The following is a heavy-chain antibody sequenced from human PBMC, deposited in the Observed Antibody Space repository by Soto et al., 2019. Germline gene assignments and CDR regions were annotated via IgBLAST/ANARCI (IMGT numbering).Heavy chain of an antibody. CDR3: AREYTYGSNFFDC. CDR2: ISHSGTT. J-gene: IGHJ4*02. V-gene: IGHV4-31*03. D-gene: IGHD5-18*01. Sequence: QVQLQESGPGLVRPSQTLSLTCTVSGGSISSAAYYWSWIRQHPGKVLEWIGYISHSGTTYYTPSLKSRVIISADTSKNQFSLNLPSVTAADTAVYYCAREYTYGSNFFDCWGQGALVTVSS. CDR1: GGSISSAAYY.